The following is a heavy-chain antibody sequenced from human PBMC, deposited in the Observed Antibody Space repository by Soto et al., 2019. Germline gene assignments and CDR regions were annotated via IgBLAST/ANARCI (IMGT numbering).Heavy chain of an antibody. CDR2: INAGNGNT. CDR1: GYTFTSYA. CDR3: ARNPREYYYGSGSAPLFYYGMDV. J-gene: IGHJ6*02. D-gene: IGHD3-10*01. Sequence: ASVKVSCKASGYTFTSYAMHWVRQAPGQRLEWMGWINAGNGNTKYSQKFQGRVTITRDTSASTAYMELSSLRSEDTAVYYCARNPREYYYGSGSAPLFYYGMDVWGQGTTVTVSS. V-gene: IGHV1-3*01.